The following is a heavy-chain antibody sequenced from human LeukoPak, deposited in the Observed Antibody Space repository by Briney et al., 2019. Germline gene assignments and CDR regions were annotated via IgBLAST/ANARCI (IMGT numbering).Heavy chain of an antibody. CDR1: GFTFSSYW. Sequence: GGSLRLSCAASGFTFSSYWMSWVRQAPGKGLEWVANIKQDGSEKYYVDSVKGRFTISRDNAKKSLYLQMNSLRAEDTAVHYCARDIVVVPADTSFFDYWGQGTLVTVSS. CDR2: IKQDGSEK. J-gene: IGHJ4*02. D-gene: IGHD2-2*01. V-gene: IGHV3-7*04. CDR3: ARDIVVVPADTSFFDY.